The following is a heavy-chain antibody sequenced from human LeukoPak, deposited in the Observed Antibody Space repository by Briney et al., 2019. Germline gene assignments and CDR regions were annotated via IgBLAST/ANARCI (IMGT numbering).Heavy chain of an antibody. CDR3: ASSEWNYAR. J-gene: IGHJ4*02. CDR1: GGSFSGYY. Sequence: PSETLSLTCAVYGGSFSGYYWSWIRQPPGKGLEWIGEINHSGSTNYNPSLKSRVTISLGTSRTQFSLKPTSVTAADTAVYYCASSEWNYARWGQGMLVTVSS. V-gene: IGHV4-34*01. CDR2: INHSGST. D-gene: IGHD1-7*01.